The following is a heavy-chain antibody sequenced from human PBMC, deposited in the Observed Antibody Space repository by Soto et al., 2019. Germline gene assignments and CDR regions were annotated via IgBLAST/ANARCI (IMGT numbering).Heavy chain of an antibody. J-gene: IGHJ6*02. CDR1: GFNFRSYS. D-gene: IGHD3-9*01. Sequence: GGSLRLSCKASGFNFRSYSMNWVRQAPGKGLEWVSLISGSGGSTHYADSVEGRFTISRDNSKNTLYLEMDSLRAEDTAVYYCAKVVKYDVLTGYYKGPDYYGMDVWGQGTTVTVSS. CDR3: AKVVKYDVLTGYYKGPDYYGMDV. V-gene: IGHV3-23*01. CDR2: ISGSGGST.